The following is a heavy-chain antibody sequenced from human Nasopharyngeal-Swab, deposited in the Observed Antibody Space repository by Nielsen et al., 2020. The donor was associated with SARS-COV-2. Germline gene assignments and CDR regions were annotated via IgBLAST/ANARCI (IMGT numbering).Heavy chain of an antibody. CDR3: AKHGLLWFGELSRWFDP. D-gene: IGHD3-10*01. CDR1: GFTFSSYA. CDR2: ISGSGGST. Sequence: GESLKISCAASGFTFSSYAMSWVRQAPGKGLEWVSAISGSGGSTYSTDSVKGRFTISRDNSKNTLYLQMNSLRAEDTAVYYCAKHGLLWFGELSRWFDPWGQGTLVTVSS. J-gene: IGHJ5*02. V-gene: IGHV3-23*01.